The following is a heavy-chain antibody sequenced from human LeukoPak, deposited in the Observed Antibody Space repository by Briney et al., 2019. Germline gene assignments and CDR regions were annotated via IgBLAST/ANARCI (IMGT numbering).Heavy chain of an antibody. CDR3: ARRGYCSGGSCAHFDY. J-gene: IGHJ4*01. CDR1: GGSISSSSYY. Sequence: PSETLSLTCTVSGGSISSSSYYWGWIRQPPGKGLEWIGSIYYSGITYYNPSLKSRVTISVDTSKNQFSLKLSSVTAADTAVYYCARRGYCSGGSCAHFDYWGHGTLVTVSS. CDR2: IYYSGIT. V-gene: IGHV4-39*01. D-gene: IGHD2-15*01.